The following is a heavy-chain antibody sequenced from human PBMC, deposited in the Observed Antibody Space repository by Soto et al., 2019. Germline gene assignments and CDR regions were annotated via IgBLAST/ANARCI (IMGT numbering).Heavy chain of an antibody. V-gene: IGHV3-30-3*01. CDR2: ISYDGSNK. D-gene: IGHD3-22*01. CDR1: GFTFSSYA. CDR3: ARDQYYYDSSGYSY. J-gene: IGHJ4*02. Sequence: GGSLRLSCAASGFTFSSYAMHWVRQAPGKGLEWVAVISYDGSNKYYADSVKGRFTISRDNSKNTLYLQMNSLRAEDTAVYYCARDQYYYDSSGYSYWGQGTLVTVSS.